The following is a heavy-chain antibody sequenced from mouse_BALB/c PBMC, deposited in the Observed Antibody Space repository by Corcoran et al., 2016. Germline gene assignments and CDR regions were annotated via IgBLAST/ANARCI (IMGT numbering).Heavy chain of an antibody. J-gene: IGHJ2*01. D-gene: IGHD1-1*01. CDR1: GYTFTDYY. V-gene: IGHV1-19*01. Sequence: EVQLQQSGPELVKPGASVKMSCKASGYTFTDYYMDWVKQSHGESFEWIGRVNPYNGGTSYNQKFKGKATLTVDKSSSTAYMELNSLTSEDSAVYYCVREGLITVVSRFDYLCQGTTLTVSS. CDR3: VREGLITVVSRFDY. CDR2: VNPYNGGT.